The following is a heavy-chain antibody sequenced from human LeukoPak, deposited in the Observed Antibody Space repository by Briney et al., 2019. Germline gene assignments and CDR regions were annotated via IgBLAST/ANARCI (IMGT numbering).Heavy chain of an antibody. Sequence: GGSLRLSCAVSTFTFSSYAMGWVRQAPGKGLEWVSGVSGSGGSTYYADSVRGRFTISRDNSKNTLYLQMSSLRAEDTAVYYCAKRVGAFGFDSWGQGTLVTVFS. J-gene: IGHJ4*02. D-gene: IGHD3-3*02. CDR1: TFTFSSYA. CDR2: VSGSGGST. CDR3: AKRVGAFGFDS. V-gene: IGHV3-23*01.